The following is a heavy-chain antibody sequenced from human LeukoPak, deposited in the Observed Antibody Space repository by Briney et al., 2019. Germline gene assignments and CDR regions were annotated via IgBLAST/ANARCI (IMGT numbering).Heavy chain of an antibody. Sequence: GGSLRLSCAASGFTVSSNYMSWVRQAPGKGLEWVSVIYSGGSTYYADSVKGRFTISRDNSENTLYLQMNSLRAEDTAVYYCARDNYYYYMDVWGKGTTVTISS. J-gene: IGHJ6*03. CDR3: ARDNYYYYMDV. CDR2: IYSGGST. CDR1: GFTVSSNY. V-gene: IGHV3-66*01.